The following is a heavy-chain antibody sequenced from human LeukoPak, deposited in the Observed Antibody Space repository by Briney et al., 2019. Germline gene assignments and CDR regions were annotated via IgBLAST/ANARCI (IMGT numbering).Heavy chain of an antibody. CDR2: INHSGST. V-gene: IGHV4-34*01. J-gene: IGHJ3*02. CDR1: VGSFSGYY. CDR3: ARGYTSGWSPALDI. D-gene: IGHD6-19*01. Sequence: SETLSLTSAVYVGSFSGYYWSWIREPPGKGLEWIGEINHSGSTNYNPSLKSRVTISVDTSKNQFSLNLSSVTAADTAVYYCARGYTSGWSPALDIWGQGTMVTVSS.